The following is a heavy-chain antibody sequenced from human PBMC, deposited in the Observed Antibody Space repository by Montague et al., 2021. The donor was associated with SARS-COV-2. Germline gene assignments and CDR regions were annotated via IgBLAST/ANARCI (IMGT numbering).Heavy chain of an antibody. D-gene: IGHD3-16*02. CDR3: ARDDYVWGSYRYKEYNWFDP. CDR1: GFTFSSYS. V-gene: IGHV3-21*01. Sequence: RSLSLAASGFTFSSYSMNWVRQAPGKGLEWVSSISSSSYIYYADSVKGRFTISRDNAKNSLYLQMNSLRAEDTAVYYCARDDYVWGSYRYKEYNWFDPWGQGTLVTVSS. CDR2: ISSSSYI. J-gene: IGHJ5*02.